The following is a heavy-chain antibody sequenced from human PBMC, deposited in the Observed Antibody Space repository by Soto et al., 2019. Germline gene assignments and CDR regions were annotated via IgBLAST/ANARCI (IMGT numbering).Heavy chain of an antibody. CDR2: ISAYNGNT. D-gene: IGHD2-2*01. Sequence: QVQLVQSGAEVKKPGASVKVSCKASGYTFTSYGISWVRQAPGQGLEWMGWISAYNGNTNHAQKLQGRVTMTTDTSKRTAYMERRSVSSDDRAVYYCARLYGISTSCYPGMDVWGQGTTVTVSS. J-gene: IGHJ6*02. V-gene: IGHV1-18*01. CDR3: ARLYGISTSCYPGMDV. CDR1: GYTFTSYG.